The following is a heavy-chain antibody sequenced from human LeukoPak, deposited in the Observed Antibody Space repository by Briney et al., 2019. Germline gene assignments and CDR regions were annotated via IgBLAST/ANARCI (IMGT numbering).Heavy chain of an antibody. CDR1: GGTFNSYA. CDR3: AADGTD. J-gene: IGHJ4*02. V-gene: IGHV1-69*05. CDR2: IIPRLGTT. Sequence: ASVKVSCKTSGGTFNSYAINWVRQAPGQGLEWMGGIIPRLGTTKYIQKVQGRMTITTDESTTTAYMELSSLRSEDTAVYYCAADGTDWSQGTLVTVSS.